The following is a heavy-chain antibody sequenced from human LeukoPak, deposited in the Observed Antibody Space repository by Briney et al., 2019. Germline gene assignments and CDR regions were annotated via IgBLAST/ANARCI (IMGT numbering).Heavy chain of an antibody. Sequence: PGGSLRLSCAASGFTFTTYWMSWVRQAPGKGLEWVSAISGSGGSTYYADSVKGRFTISRDNSKNTLYLQMNSLRAEDTAVYYCAKYRTQYSSSSHFDYWGQGTLVTVSS. CDR1: GFTFTTYW. D-gene: IGHD6-13*01. CDR3: AKYRTQYSSSSHFDY. J-gene: IGHJ4*02. CDR2: ISGSGGST. V-gene: IGHV3-23*01.